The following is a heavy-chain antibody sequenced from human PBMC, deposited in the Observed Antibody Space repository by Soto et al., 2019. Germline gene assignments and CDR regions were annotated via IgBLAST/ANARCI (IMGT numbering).Heavy chain of an antibody. CDR1: GGSFSGYY. CDR3: ATSDGGYYFDY. CDR2: INHSGST. Sequence: QVQLQQWGAGLLKPSETLSLTCAVYGGSFSGYYWSWIRQPPGKGLEWIGEINHSGSTNYNPSLKSRVTISVDTSKNQFPLKLSSVTAADTAVYYCATSDGGYYFDYWGQGTLVTVSS. J-gene: IGHJ4*02. V-gene: IGHV4-34*01.